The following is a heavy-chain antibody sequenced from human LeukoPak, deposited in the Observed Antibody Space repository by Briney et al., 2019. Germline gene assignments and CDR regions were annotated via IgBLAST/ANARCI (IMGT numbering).Heavy chain of an antibody. CDR3: ARADYYYDSSGYYAAFDY. CDR2: INPSGGST. Sequence: ASVKVSCKASGYTFTSYYMHWVRQAPGQGLEWMGIINPSGGSTSYAQKFQGRVTMTRDTSTSTVYMELRSLRSDDTAVYYCARADYYYDSSGYYAAFDYWGQGTLVTASS. D-gene: IGHD3-22*01. J-gene: IGHJ4*02. CDR1: GYTFTSYY. V-gene: IGHV1-46*01.